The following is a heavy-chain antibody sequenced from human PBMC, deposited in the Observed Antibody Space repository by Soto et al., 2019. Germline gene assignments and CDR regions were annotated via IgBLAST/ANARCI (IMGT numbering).Heavy chain of an antibody. Sequence: ASVKVSCKASGYTFTSYYMHWVRQAPGQGLEWMGIINPSGGSTSYAQKFQGRVTMTRDTSTSTVYMELSSLRSEDTAVYYCAIKGGYYYDSSGYYRNWGQGTLVTVSS. V-gene: IGHV1-46*01. J-gene: IGHJ4*02. CDR2: INPSGGST. D-gene: IGHD3-22*01. CDR1: GYTFTSYY. CDR3: AIKGGYYYDSSGYYRN.